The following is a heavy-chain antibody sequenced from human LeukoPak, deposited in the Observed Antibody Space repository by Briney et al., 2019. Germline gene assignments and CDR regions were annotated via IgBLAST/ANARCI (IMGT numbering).Heavy chain of an antibody. CDR2: IYSDGRT. D-gene: IGHD3-10*01. CDR3: ARDSGRFDVFDI. V-gene: IGHV3-53*01. J-gene: IGHJ3*02. Sequence: GGSLRLSCAASGFTVSTNYMSWVRQAPGKGLEGVSVIYSDGRTYFADSVKGRFTISRDNSNNTLYLQMKSLRAEDTAVYYCARDSGRFDVFDIWGQGTMVTVSS. CDR1: GFTVSTNY.